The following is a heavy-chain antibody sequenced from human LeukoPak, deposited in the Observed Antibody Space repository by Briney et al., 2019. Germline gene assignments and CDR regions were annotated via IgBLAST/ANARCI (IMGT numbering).Heavy chain of an antibody. CDR2: INPNSGDT. J-gene: IGHJ4*02. CDR1: GYTFTSYD. CDR3: ARVRYRLAETYIDY. Sequence: GASVKVSCKASGYTFTSYDMNWVRQATGQGLEWMGWINPNSGDTNYAQKFQGRVTMTRDTSINTAYMELSRLRSDDTAVYYCARVRYRLAETYIDYWGQGTLVTVSS. D-gene: IGHD3-16*01. V-gene: IGHV1-2*02.